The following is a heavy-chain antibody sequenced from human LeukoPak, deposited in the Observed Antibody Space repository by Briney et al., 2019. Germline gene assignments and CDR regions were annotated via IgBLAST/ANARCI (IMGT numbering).Heavy chain of an antibody. D-gene: IGHD3-22*01. CDR2: ISPDGSTT. J-gene: IGHJ4*02. Sequence: PGGSLRLSCAASGFTFSSYDMHWVRQAPGKGLMWVSRISPDGSTTLYADSVKGRFTISRDNAKNTLYLQMNSLGAEDTAVYYCARNYYDSSAYYYFDYWGQGTLVTVSS. V-gene: IGHV3-74*03. CDR3: ARNYYDSSAYYYFDY. CDR1: GFTFSSYD.